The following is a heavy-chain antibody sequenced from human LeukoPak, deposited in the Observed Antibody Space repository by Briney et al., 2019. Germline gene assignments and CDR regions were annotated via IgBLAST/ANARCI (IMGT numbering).Heavy chain of an antibody. V-gene: IGHV3-49*04. D-gene: IGHD6-13*01. CDR3: TRVGEDSWYVYLDY. CDR2: IRSKAYGGTT. CDR1: GFTFGDYA. Sequence: PGGSLRLSCTASGFTFGDYAMSWVRQAPGKGLEWVGFIRSKAYGGTTEYAASVKGRFTISRDDSKSIAYLQMNSLKTEDTAVYYCTRVGEDSWYVYLDYWGQGTLVTVSP. J-gene: IGHJ4*02.